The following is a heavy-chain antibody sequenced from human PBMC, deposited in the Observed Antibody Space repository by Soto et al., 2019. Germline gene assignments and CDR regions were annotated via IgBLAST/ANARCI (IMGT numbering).Heavy chain of an antibody. V-gene: IGHV4-34*01. CDR3: ARGRWLRSSVDY. Sequence: QVQLQQWGAGLLKPSETLSLTCAVYGGSFSGYYWSWIRQPPGKGLEWIGEINHSGSTNYNPSLKIRVTISVDTSKNQFSLKLSSVTAADTAVYYCARGRWLRSSVDYWGQGTLVTVSS. CDR1: GGSFSGYY. D-gene: IGHD5-12*01. CDR2: INHSGST. J-gene: IGHJ4*02.